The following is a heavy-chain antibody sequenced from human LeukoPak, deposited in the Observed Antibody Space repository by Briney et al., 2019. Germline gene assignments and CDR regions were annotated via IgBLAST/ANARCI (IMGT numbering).Heavy chain of an antibody. D-gene: IGHD1-26*01. V-gene: IGHV1-69*04. CDR1: GGSFSSHA. Sequence: ASVKVSCKASGGSFSSHAFSWVRQAPGQGFEWMGRIIPMLDVANYAQKFQGRVMFTADKSTSTAYMELSSLRSEDTAIYYCARIPSGTYLMFDYWGQGTLVTVSS. CDR3: ARIPSGTYLMFDY. J-gene: IGHJ4*02. CDR2: IIPMLDVA.